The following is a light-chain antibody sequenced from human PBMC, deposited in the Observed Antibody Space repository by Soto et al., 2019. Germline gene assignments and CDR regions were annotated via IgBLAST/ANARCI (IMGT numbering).Light chain of an antibody. CDR2: DVT. CDR1: SSDVGGYNY. Sequence: QSALTQPASVSGSPGQSITISCTGTSSDVGGYNYVSWYQHHPGKAPELMIYDVTYRPSWVSNRFSGSKSGNTASLTISGLQAEDEADYYCSSYTSSSIYVVFGGGTKVTVL. J-gene: IGLJ2*01. V-gene: IGLV2-14*03. CDR3: SSYTSSSIYVV.